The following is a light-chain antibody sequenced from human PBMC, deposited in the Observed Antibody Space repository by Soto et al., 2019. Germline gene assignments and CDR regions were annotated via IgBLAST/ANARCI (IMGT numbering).Light chain of an antibody. V-gene: IGLV2-14*01. CDR2: DVS. Sequence: QSVLTQPASVSGSPGQSITISCTGASSDVGAYNYVSWYQQHPGKAPKLMIYDVSNRPSGVSNRFSGSKSGNTASLTISGLQAEDEADYYCNSYTSSDAHVFGAGTKVTVL. CDR3: NSYTSSDAHV. J-gene: IGLJ1*01. CDR1: SSDVGAYNY.